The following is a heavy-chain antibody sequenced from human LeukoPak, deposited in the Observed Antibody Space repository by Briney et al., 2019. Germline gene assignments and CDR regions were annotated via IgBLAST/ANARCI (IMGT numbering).Heavy chain of an antibody. V-gene: IGHV1-69*05. CDR1: GGTFSSYA. Sequence: GSSVKVSCKASGGTFSSYAISWVRQAPGQGLEWMGGIIPIFGTANYAQRFHGRVTFTTDTSAGTTYMELSSLRSEDTAIYYCAGPDELSSGWSFDYWGQGTLVTVSS. CDR2: IIPIFGTA. J-gene: IGHJ4*02. D-gene: IGHD6-19*01. CDR3: AGPDELSSGWSFDY.